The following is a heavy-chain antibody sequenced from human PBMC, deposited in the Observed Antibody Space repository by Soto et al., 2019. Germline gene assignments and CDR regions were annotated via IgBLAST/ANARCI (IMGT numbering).Heavy chain of an antibody. CDR3: AKRGIASGDPIDY. D-gene: IGHD6-13*01. J-gene: IGHJ4*02. Sequence: EVQLFESGGGLVQPGGSLRLSCAASGFTFSSHAMSWVRQTPGQGREWVSAITNSGGSTYYADSVKGRFTISRDNSKNTLYLQMNSLSAEDTAVYYCAKRGIASGDPIDYWCQGTLVTVSS. CDR1: GFTFSSHA. CDR2: ITNSGGST. V-gene: IGHV3-23*01.